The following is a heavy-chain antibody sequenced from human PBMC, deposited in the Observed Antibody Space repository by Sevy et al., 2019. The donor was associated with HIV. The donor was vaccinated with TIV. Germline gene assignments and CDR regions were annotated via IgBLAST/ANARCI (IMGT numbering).Heavy chain of an antibody. Sequence: GGSLRLSCAASGFTFSAYGMHWVRQAPGKGLEWVALIWYDGRNKYYADYVKGRFTISRDTSKDTLYLQMDSLGAEDTVVYYGARDGGTSEQFSYFDYWGQGTLVTVSS. J-gene: IGHJ4*02. D-gene: IGHD1-7*01. CDR2: IWYDGRNK. V-gene: IGHV3-33*01. CDR1: GFTFSAYG. CDR3: ARDGGTSEQFSYFDY.